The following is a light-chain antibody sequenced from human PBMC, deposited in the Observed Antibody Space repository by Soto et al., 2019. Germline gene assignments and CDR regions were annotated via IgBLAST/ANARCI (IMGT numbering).Light chain of an antibody. Sequence: QSALTQPPSASGTPGQGVTISCSGSSSNIGSNSVNWYQQLPGTAPKLLIYSNNQRPSGVPDRFSGSKSGTSASLAISGLQSEDEADYYCAAWDDSLSGFVFGTGTKVTVL. CDR3: AAWDDSLSGFV. J-gene: IGLJ1*01. V-gene: IGLV1-44*01. CDR2: SNN. CDR1: SSNIGSNS.